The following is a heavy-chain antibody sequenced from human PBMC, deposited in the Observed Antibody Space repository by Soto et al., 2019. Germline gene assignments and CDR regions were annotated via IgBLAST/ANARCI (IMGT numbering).Heavy chain of an antibody. Sequence: QVQLMQSGVEVKKPGASVKVSCTAYGYNLREYGVSWLRQAPGLGFEWMGWISGDNVNRRSSQKFQDRLTMTTDTSTNTASLELRSLRSDDTALYYCGREGQQLAQEQFFQFNGVDVWGQGTSVTVSS. D-gene: IGHD6-13*01. J-gene: IGHJ6*02. CDR1: GYNLREYG. CDR3: GREGQQLAQEQFFQFNGVDV. V-gene: IGHV1-18*01. CDR2: ISGDNVNR.